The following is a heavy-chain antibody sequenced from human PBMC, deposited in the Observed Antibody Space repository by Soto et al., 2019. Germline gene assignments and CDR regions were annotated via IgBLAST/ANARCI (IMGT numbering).Heavy chain of an antibody. V-gene: IGHV4-59*01. CDR3: ARTRVGGAGAYYYMDV. Sequence: QVQLQESGPGLVKPSETLSLTCTVSGGSISSYYWGWIRQPPGKGLEWIGYIYYSGNTFYNPSLKSRVTISVDTSKNQFSLNLSSVTAADTAIYYWARTRVGGAGAYYYMDVWGKVTTVTVSS. J-gene: IGHJ6*03. CDR2: IYYSGNT. CDR1: GGSISSYY. D-gene: IGHD3-16*01.